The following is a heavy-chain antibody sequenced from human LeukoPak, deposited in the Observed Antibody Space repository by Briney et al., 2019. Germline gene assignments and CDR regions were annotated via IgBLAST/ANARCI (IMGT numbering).Heavy chain of an antibody. V-gene: IGHV3-53*01. CDR3: ARGSGVRVAPRPEFINFDS. J-gene: IGHJ4*02. CDR1: GFTVSSNY. Sequence: GGSLRLSCAASGFTVSSNYMSWVRQAPGKGLEWVSVIYSGGSTYYAESVKGRFTISRDNSKNTMLLQMSSLRADDTAVYYCARGSGVRVAPRPEFINFDSWGQGTLVTVSS. CDR2: IYSGGST. D-gene: IGHD6-6*01.